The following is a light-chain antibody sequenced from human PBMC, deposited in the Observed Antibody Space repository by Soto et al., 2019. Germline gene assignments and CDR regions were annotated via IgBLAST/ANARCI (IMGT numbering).Light chain of an antibody. CDR3: QKYDSAPT. J-gene: IGKJ1*01. CDR1: QSVSNW. CDR2: DVS. V-gene: IGKV1-5*01. Sequence: DIQMTQSPSTLSASVGERVTITCRASQSVSNWLAWYQQKPGKAPKLLIYDVSSLESGVPSRFSGSGSGTEFTLTISSLQPEDVASYYCQKYDSAPTFGSGTKVDIK.